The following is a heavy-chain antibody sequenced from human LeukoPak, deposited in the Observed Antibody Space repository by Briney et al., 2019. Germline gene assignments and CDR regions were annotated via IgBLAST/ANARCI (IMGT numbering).Heavy chain of an antibody. CDR1: GFTFRNFY. CDR3: ARDPNTVPFDY. V-gene: IGHV3-74*01. Sequence: GGSLRLSCAASGFTFRNFYMHWVRQAPGKGLVWVSRINSDGSSTTYADSVKGRFTISRDNATLYLQMNSLRAEDTAVYYCARDPNTVPFDYWGQGALVTVSS. CDR2: INSDGSST. J-gene: IGHJ4*02. D-gene: IGHD4-17*01.